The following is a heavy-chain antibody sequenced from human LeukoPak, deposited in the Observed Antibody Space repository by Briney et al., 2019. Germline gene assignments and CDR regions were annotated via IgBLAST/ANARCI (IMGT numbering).Heavy chain of an antibody. V-gene: IGHV4-59*01. CDR1: GDSISSSY. J-gene: IGHJ5*02. CDR3: ARGFYDSSGYSNCFDP. Sequence: SSETLSLTCTASGDSISSSYWSWIRQPPGKTLEWIGYIYYTGTTNYNPSLKSRVTMSIDTSKNQFSLNLNSVTAADTAVYYCARGFYDSSGYSNCFDPWGQGTLVTVSS. D-gene: IGHD3-22*01. CDR2: IYYTGTT.